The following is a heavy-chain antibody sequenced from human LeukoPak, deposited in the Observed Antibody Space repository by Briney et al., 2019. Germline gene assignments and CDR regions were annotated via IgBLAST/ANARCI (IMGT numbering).Heavy chain of an antibody. CDR1: GFTLSNYY. J-gene: IGHJ3*01. V-gene: IGHV3-11*01. CDR2: INTIGTTI. D-gene: IGHD2/OR15-2a*01. Sequence: PGGSLRLSCAASGFTLSNYYMSWIRHAPGKGLEWVSYINTIGTTIYYADSLKGRFTISRDNAKNSLSLQMDSLRAEDTAVYYCARGDFGRYAFDFWGQGTMVTVSS. CDR3: ARGDFGRYAFDF.